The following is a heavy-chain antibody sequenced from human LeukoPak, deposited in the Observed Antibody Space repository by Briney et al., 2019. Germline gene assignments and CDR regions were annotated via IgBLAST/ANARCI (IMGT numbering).Heavy chain of an antibody. D-gene: IGHD1-26*01. CDR1: GFTFKDYG. V-gene: IGHV3-9*01. J-gene: IGHJ6*02. CDR3: AKHMRATNTYSFFGLDV. CDR2: INWNGGGT. Sequence: GGSLRLSCAATGFTFKDYGMHWVRHPPGKGLEWVSSINWNGGGTDYADSVKGRFTISRDNAKNSLYLQLSSLRPEDTALYYCAKHMRATNTYSFFGLDVWGQGTTAAVSS.